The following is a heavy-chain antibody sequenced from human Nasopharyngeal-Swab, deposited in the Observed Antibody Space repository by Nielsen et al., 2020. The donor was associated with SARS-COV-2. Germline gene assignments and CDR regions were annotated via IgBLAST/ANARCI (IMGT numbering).Heavy chain of an antibody. V-gene: IGHV3-21*01. D-gene: IGHD4-17*01. J-gene: IGHJ4*02. CDR3: ARMGPPLATVTTGDY. CDR2: ISSSTYI. CDR1: GFTFSSYG. Sequence: GESLQISWVASGFTFSSYGMNWVRQAPGKGLEWVSSISSSTYIYYADSVKGRFTISRDNAQNSLYLQMSSLRAEDTAVYYCARMGPPLATVTTGDYWGQGTLVTVSS.